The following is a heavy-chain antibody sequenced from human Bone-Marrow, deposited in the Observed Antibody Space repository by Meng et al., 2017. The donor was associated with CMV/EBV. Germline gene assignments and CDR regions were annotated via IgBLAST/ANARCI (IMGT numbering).Heavy chain of an antibody. CDR3: AKGDFIAVAAKGAFDI. J-gene: IGHJ3*02. CDR2: IKQDGSDK. CDR1: GFTFDDYW. D-gene: IGHD6-19*01. V-gene: IGHV3-7*03. Sequence: GGSLRLSCAASGFTFDDYWMSWVRQAPGKGLEWVANIKQDGSDKYYVDSVKGRFTISRDNSKNSLYLQMNSLRTEDTALYYCAKGDFIAVAAKGAFDIWGQGTMVTVSS.